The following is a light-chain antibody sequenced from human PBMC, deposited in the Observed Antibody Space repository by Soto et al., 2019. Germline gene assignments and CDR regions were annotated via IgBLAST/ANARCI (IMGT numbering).Light chain of an antibody. J-gene: IGKJ5*01. Sequence: EIVLTRSPATLSLSPGERATLSCRASQSVSNYLAWYQQKSGQAPRLLIYDTSKRATGIPARFSGSGSGTDFTLTISGLEPEDFAVYYCQQRSNWRITFGQGTRLEIK. CDR2: DTS. V-gene: IGKV3-11*01. CDR3: QQRSNWRIT. CDR1: QSVSNY.